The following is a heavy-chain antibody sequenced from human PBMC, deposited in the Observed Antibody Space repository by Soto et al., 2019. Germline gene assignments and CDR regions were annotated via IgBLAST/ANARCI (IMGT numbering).Heavy chain of an antibody. D-gene: IGHD4-17*01. J-gene: IGHJ4*02. Sequence: ASVKVSCKASGYTFTNYAIHWVRQAPGQGLEWMGWMNPNSGNTGYAQKFQGRVTMTRNTSISTAYMELSSLRSEDTAVYYCARTLYGDNVDYWGQGTLVTVSS. CDR1: GYTFTNYA. CDR2: MNPNSGNT. V-gene: IGHV1-8*01. CDR3: ARTLYGDNVDY.